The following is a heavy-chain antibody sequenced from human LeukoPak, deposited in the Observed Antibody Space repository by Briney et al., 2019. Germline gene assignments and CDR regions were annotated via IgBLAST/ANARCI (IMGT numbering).Heavy chain of an antibody. CDR2: TSHSGST. Sequence: SETLSLTCAVYGGSLSGYYWSWIRQPPGKGLEWIGETSHSGSTDYDPSFKSRVTMSIDTSKNHFSLKLTSVTAADTATYYCARETSLAGFASGLGFNYWGQGILVTVSS. CDR3: ARETSLAGFASGLGFNY. D-gene: IGHD6-19*01. J-gene: IGHJ4*02. CDR1: GGSLSGYY. V-gene: IGHV4-34*01.